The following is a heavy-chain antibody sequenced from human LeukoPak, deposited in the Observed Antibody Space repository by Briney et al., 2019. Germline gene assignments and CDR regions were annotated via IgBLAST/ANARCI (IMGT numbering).Heavy chain of an antibody. J-gene: IGHJ4*02. D-gene: IGHD3-22*01. CDR2: IIPIFGTA. V-gene: IGHV1-69*05. CDR1: GGTFSSYA. CDR3: ARTLYYYDSSGYYSFDY. Sequence: SVKVSCKASGGTFSSYAISWVRRAPGQGLEWMGRIIPIFGTANYAQKFQGRVTITTDESTSTAYMELSSLRSEDTAVYYCARTLYYYDSSGYYSFDYWGQGTLVTVSS.